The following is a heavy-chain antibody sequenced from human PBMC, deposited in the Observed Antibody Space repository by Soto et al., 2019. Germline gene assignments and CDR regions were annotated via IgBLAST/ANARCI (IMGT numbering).Heavy chain of an antibody. CDR2: ISIAGGT. Sequence: GGSLRLSCAASGFTFSIHDMHWVRQVTGKGLEWVSGISIAGGTHYADSVKGRFTISRENARNSLYLQMNNLRAGDTGVYYCARELEMYGYWYLDLCGRGTLVTVSS. CDR3: ARELEMYGYWYLDL. J-gene: IGHJ2*01. CDR1: GFTFSIHD. D-gene: IGHD2-8*02. V-gene: IGHV3-13*01.